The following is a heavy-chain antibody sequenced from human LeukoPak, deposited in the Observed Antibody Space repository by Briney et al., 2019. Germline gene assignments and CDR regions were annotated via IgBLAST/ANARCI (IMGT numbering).Heavy chain of an antibody. V-gene: IGHV4-4*07. Sequence: SETLSLTCTVSGGSISSYYWSWIRQPAGKGLEWIGRIYTSGSTNYNPSLKSRVTMSVDTSKNQFSLKLSSVTAADTAVYYCARWGSNMAREKGDHWGQGTLVTVSS. CDR3: ARWGSNMAREKGDH. J-gene: IGHJ4*02. D-gene: IGHD3-10*01. CDR2: IYTSGST. CDR1: GGSISSYY.